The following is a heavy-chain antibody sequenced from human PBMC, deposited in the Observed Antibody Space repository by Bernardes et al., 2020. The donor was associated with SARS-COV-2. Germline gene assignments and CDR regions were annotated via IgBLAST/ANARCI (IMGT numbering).Heavy chain of an antibody. Sequence: SESLSLTCTVSGGSFSGRNYNWNWLRQPPGKALEWPGNPYYSGSTTYNPSLESRVTILIDTSKNQFSLKLTSVSAADTALYYCAKDVDYYYTMDVWGHGTTVTVCS. V-gene: IGHV4-61*01. CDR3: AKDVDYYYTMDV. CDR1: GGSFSGRNYN. CDR2: PYYSGST. J-gene: IGHJ6*02.